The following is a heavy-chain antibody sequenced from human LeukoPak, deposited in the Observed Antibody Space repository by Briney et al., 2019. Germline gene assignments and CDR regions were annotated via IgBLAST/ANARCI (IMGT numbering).Heavy chain of an antibody. CDR1: GGSISTTSYY. D-gene: IGHD6-13*01. J-gene: IGHJ3*02. CDR3: ARDLATAATADRAFDI. Sequence: PSETLSLTCTVSGGSISTTSYYWSWVRQPPGKGLEWIGYIYYSGSTNYNPSLKNRVTISVDTSKNQFSLKLSSVTAADTAVYYCARDLATAATADRAFDIWGPGTMVTVSS. V-gene: IGHV4-61*01. CDR2: IYYSGST.